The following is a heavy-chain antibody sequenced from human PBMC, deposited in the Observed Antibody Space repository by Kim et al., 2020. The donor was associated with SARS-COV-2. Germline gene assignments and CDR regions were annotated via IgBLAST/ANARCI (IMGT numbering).Heavy chain of an antibody. CDR1: GFTFGDYT. Sequence: GGSLRLSCSASGFTFGDYTVHWVRQAPGKGLEWISSISYNCGSINYADSVKGRFTISRDNAKNSLHLQMNSLRPDDTALYFCAKDWGYGTGTYFDCWGQGTLVTVSS. CDR2: ISYNCGSI. J-gene: IGHJ4*02. V-gene: IGHV3-9*01. CDR3: AKDWGYGTGTYFDC. D-gene: IGHD3-10*01.